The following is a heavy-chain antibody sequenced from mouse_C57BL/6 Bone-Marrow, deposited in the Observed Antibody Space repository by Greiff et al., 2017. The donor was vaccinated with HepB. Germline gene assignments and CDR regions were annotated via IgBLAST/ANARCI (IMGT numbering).Heavy chain of an antibody. Sequence: EVQLQQSGPELVKPGASVKISCKASGYTFTDYYMNWVKQSHGKSLEWIGDINPNNGGTSYNQKFKGKATLTVDKSSSTAYMELRSLTSEDSAVYYCAREFYYDPSMDYWGQGTSVTVSS. CDR1: GYTFTDYY. D-gene: IGHD2-4*01. CDR3: AREFYYDPSMDY. J-gene: IGHJ4*01. CDR2: INPNNGGT. V-gene: IGHV1-26*01.